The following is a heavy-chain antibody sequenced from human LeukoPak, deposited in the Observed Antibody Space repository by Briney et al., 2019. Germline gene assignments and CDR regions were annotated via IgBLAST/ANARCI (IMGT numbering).Heavy chain of an antibody. CDR3: ARVFDS. CDR1: GGSVSTSDYY. V-gene: IGHV4-39*07. CDR2: VFYTGKT. J-gene: IGHJ4*02. Sequence: SSETLSLTCTVSGGSVSTSDYYWGWIRQSPVKGLEWIGDVFYTGKTNYNPSLRGRATIPIDTSKNQFSLKLTYVTAADSAVYYCARVFDSWGQGTLVTVSS.